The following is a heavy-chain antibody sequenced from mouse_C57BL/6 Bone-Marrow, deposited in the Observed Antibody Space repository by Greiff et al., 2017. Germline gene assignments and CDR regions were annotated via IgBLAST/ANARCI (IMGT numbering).Heavy chain of an antibody. CDR1: GYTFTSYW. CDR2: INPSSGYT. D-gene: IGHD2-1*01. J-gene: IGHJ3*01. V-gene: IGHV1-7*01. CDR3: ASLIYYGNYPWCAY. Sequence: QVQLQQSGAELAKPGASVKLSCKASGYTFTSYWMHWVKQRPGQGLEWIGYINPSSGYTKYNQKFKAKATLTADKSSSTAYMQLSSLTYEDSAVYYCASLIYYGNYPWCAYWGQGTLGTVSA.